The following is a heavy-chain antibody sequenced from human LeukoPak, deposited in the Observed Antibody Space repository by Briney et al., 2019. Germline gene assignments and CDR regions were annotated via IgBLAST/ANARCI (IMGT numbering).Heavy chain of an antibody. Sequence: GGSLRLSCTASGFTFSDYAMSWVRQAPGKGLEWVSAISNNGGYTYYADSVQGRFTISRDNSKSTLCLQMNSLRAEDTAVYYCAKQLGYCSDGSCYFLYWGQGTLVTVSS. CDR2: ISNNGGYT. V-gene: IGHV3-23*01. CDR3: AKQLGYCSDGSCYFLY. J-gene: IGHJ4*02. CDR1: GFTFSDYA. D-gene: IGHD2-15*01.